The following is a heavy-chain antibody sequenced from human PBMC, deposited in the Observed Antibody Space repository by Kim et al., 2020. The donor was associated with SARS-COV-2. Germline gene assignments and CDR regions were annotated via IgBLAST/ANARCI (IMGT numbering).Heavy chain of an antibody. V-gene: IGHV5-51*01. D-gene: IGHD6-13*01. Sequence: GESLKISCKGSGYSFTSYWIGWVRQMPGKGLEWMGIIYPGDSDTRYSPSFQGQVTISADKSISTAYLQWSSLKASDTAMYYCARLGIAAAGTESFDYWGQGTLVTVSS. CDR2: IYPGDSDT. CDR3: ARLGIAAAGTESFDY. CDR1: GYSFTSYW. J-gene: IGHJ4*01.